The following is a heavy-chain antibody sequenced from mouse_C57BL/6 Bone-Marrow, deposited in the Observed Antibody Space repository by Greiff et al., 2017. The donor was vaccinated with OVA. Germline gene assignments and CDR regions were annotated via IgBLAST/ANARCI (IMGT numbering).Heavy chain of an antibody. D-gene: IGHD1-1*01. CDR2: INPGSGGT. CDR1: GYAFTNYL. Sequence: VQLQQSGAELVRPGTSVKVSCKASGYAFTNYLIEWVKQRPGQGLEGIGVINPGSGGTNYNEKFKGKATLTADKSSSTAYMQLSSLTSEDSAVYFCARGGLTVVDYAMDYWGQGTSVTVSS. CDR3: ARGGLTVVDYAMDY. J-gene: IGHJ4*01. V-gene: IGHV1-54*01.